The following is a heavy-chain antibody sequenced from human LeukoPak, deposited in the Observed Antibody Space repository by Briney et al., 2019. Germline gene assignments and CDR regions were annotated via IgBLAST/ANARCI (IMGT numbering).Heavy chain of an antibody. J-gene: IGHJ6*03. CDR1: GYTFTGYY. CDR2: INPNSGGT. CDR3: ARESSSGNYYYYYMDV. D-gene: IGHD3-10*01. V-gene: IGHV1-2*02. Sequence: ASVKVSCKASGYTFTGYYMHWVRQAPGQGLEWMGWINPNSGGTNYAQKFQGRVTMTRDTSISTAYMELSRLRSDDTAVYYCARESSSGNYYYYYMDVWGKGTTVTVSS.